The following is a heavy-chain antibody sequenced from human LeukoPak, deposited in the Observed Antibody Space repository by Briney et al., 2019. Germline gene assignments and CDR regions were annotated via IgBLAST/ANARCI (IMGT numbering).Heavy chain of an antibody. CDR2: INSEGSST. J-gene: IGHJ4*02. Sequence: GGSLRLSCAASGFTFSSYWMHWVRQAPGKGLVWVSRINSEGSSTSYADSVKGRFTISRDNAKNTLYLQMNSLRAEDTAVYYCARFTYGSGSYLFDYWGQGTLVTISS. CDR3: ARFTYGSGSYLFDY. V-gene: IGHV3-74*01. D-gene: IGHD3-10*01. CDR1: GFTFSSYW.